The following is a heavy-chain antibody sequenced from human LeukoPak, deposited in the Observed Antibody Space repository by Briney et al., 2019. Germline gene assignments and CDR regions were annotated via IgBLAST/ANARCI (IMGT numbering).Heavy chain of an antibody. V-gene: IGHV4-39*07. CDR1: GGSISSSSYY. Sequence: NSSETLSLTCTVSGGSISSSSYYWGWIRQPPGKGLEWIGSIYYSGSTYYNPSLKSRVTISVDTSKNQFSLKLSSVTAAYTAVYYCAGVNRDGGSYRYYFDYWGQGTLVTVSS. CDR3: AGVNRDGGSYRYYFDY. J-gene: IGHJ4*02. D-gene: IGHD1-26*01. CDR2: IYYSGST.